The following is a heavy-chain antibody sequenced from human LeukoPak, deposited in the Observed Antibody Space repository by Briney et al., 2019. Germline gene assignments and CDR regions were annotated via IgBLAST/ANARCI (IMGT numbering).Heavy chain of an antibody. CDR2: IYTSGST. CDR1: GGSINGYY. J-gene: IGHJ4*02. D-gene: IGHD6-19*01. Sequence: SETLSLTCTVSGGSINGYYWSWIRQPPGKGLEWIGRIYTSGSTNYNPSLKSRVTISVDTSKNQFSLKLSSVTAADTAVYYCARVTLKQAVAGRVFDYWGQGTLVTVSS. CDR3: ARVTLKQAVAGRVFDY. V-gene: IGHV4-4*08.